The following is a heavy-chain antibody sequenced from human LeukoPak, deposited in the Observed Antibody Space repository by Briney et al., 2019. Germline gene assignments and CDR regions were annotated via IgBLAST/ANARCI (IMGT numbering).Heavy chain of an antibody. CDR3: ARDRVGGYTYGGNWFDP. V-gene: IGHV1-18*01. Sequence: ASVKVSCKTSGYIFTSYGIGWVRQAPGQGLESMGWISPYNGNTKYAQKFQGRVTMTTDTSTSTVYMELRSLRSDDTAVYYCARDRVGGYTYGGNWFDPWGQGTLVTVSS. CDR2: ISPYNGNT. D-gene: IGHD5-18*01. CDR1: GYIFTSYG. J-gene: IGHJ5*02.